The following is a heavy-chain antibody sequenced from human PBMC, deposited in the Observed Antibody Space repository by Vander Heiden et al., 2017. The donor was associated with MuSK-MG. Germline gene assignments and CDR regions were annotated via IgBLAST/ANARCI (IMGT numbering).Heavy chain of an antibody. CDR1: GGSISNYL. CDR3: ARGSVRGIIDY. D-gene: IGHD3-10*01. V-gene: IGHV4-59*01. Sequence: QVQLQESGPGLVKPSETLSPTCTVSGGSISNYLYSWIRQFPGKGLEWIGYTDYSGSTKSNPSLKSRVTISIDTSRNQFSLKLTSVTAADTAVYYCARGSVRGIIDYWGQGSLVTVSS. CDR2: TDYSGST. J-gene: IGHJ4*02.